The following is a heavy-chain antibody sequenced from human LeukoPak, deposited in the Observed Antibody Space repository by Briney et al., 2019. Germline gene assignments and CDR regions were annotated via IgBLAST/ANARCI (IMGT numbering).Heavy chain of an antibody. CDR3: ARAQTYGDYRLLLDY. V-gene: IGHV3-30*03. Sequence: PGRSLRLSCAASGFTLSTYGMHWVRQAPGKGLEWVTFISYEGTIKRYADSVKGRFTISRDNSKNTLYLQMSSLRVDDTALYYCARAQTYGDYRLLLDYWGQGTLVTVSS. D-gene: IGHD4-17*01. CDR2: ISYEGTIK. CDR1: GFTLSTYG. J-gene: IGHJ4*02.